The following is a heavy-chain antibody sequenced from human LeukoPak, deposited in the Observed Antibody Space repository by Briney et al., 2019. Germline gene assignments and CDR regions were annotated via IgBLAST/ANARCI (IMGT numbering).Heavy chain of an antibody. Sequence: GGSLRLSCAASGFIFSSYGMHWVRQAPGKGLEWLAFIRYDGSDKYYSDSVKGRFTISRDNSKNTLHLQMNSLRPEDTAVYYCAKDPGEYCSNTSCWGQGTLVTVSS. CDR1: GFIFSSYG. V-gene: IGHV3-30*02. CDR2: IRYDGSDK. CDR3: AKDPGEYCSNTSC. J-gene: IGHJ4*02. D-gene: IGHD2-2*01.